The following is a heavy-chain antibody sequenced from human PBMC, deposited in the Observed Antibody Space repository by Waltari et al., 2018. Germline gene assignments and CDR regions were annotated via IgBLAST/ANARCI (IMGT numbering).Heavy chain of an antibody. CDR1: GYTFTSYA. V-gene: IGHV1-3*01. CDR3: ARSRPGVGELFLS. J-gene: IGHJ4*02. Sequence: QVQLVQSGAEVKKPGASVKVSCKASGYTFTSYAMHWVRQAPGQRLEWMGWINAGNGNTKYSQKFQGRVTITRDTAASTAYMELSNLRSEDTAVYYCARSRPGVGELFLSWGQGTLVTVSS. D-gene: IGHD3-10*01. CDR2: INAGNGNT.